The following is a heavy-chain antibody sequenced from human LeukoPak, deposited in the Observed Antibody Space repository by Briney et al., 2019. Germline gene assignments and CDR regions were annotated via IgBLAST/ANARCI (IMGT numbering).Heavy chain of an antibody. CDR1: EFSVGSNY. D-gene: IGHD2-15*01. CDR3: ARVSAALFDY. J-gene: IGHJ4*02. Sequence: GGSLRLSCAASEFSVGSNYMTWVRQAPGKGLEWVSLIYSGGSTYYADSVKGRFTISRDNSKNTLYLQMNSLRAEDTAVYYCARVSAALFDYWGQGTLVTVSS. CDR2: IYSGGST. V-gene: IGHV3-66*01.